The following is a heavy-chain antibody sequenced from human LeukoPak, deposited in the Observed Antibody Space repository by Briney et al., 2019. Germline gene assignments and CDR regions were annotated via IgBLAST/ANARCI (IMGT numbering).Heavy chain of an antibody. CDR1: GVSISSGSYY. J-gene: IGHJ4*02. Sequence: SETLSLTCTVSGVSISSGSYYWTWIRQPAGKGLEWIGRIYTAGSTNYNPSLKSRVIISMDTSKNQFSLKLSSVTAADTAVYYCARGGFGAPNGYWGQGTLVTVSS. D-gene: IGHD3-10*01. V-gene: IGHV4-61*02. CDR3: ARGGFGAPNGY. CDR2: IYTAGST.